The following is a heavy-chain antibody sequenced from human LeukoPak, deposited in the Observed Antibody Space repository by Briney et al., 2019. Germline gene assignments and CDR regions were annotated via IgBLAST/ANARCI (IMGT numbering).Heavy chain of an antibody. CDR3: ARVAMVYATRGYYYMDV. CDR1: GYSISSGYY. J-gene: IGHJ6*03. D-gene: IGHD2-8*01. V-gene: IGHV4-38-2*01. Sequence: SETLSLTCAVSGYSISSGYYWGWIRQPPGKGLEWIGRIYHSGSTYYNPSLKSRVTISVDTSKNQFSLKLSSVTAADTAVYYCARVAMVYATRGYYYMDVWGKGTTVTVSS. CDR2: IYHSGST.